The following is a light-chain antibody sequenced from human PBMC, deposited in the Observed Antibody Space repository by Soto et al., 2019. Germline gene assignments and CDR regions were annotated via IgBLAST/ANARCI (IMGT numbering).Light chain of an antibody. Sequence: QSVLTQPPSASGTPGQRVTISCSGRSSNIGSNFVYWYQHLPGTAPKLVIYRNSQRPSGAPDRFSGSKSGTSASLAISGLQSEDEADYYCAGWDDSLSGYVFGPGTKVTVL. CDR3: AGWDDSLSGYV. J-gene: IGLJ1*01. CDR2: RNS. CDR1: SSNIGSNF. V-gene: IGLV1-47*01.